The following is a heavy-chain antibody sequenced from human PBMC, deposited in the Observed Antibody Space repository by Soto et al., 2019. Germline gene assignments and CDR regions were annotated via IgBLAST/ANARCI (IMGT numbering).Heavy chain of an antibody. J-gene: IGHJ5*02. CDR1: GYTFTNFY. CDR3: ARGAYRSSWVPFDP. V-gene: IGHV1-46*03. CDR2: INPSGGRT. Sequence: ASVKVSCKASGYTFTNFYMYWVRQAPGQGLEWMGIINPSGGRTSYAQKFQGRVSMTGDTSTSTVYVELSSLRSEDTAVYFCARGAYRSSWVPFDPWGQGTLVTVS. D-gene: IGHD6-13*01.